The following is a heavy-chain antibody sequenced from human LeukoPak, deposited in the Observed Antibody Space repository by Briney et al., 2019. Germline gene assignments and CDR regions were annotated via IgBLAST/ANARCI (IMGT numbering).Heavy chain of an antibody. J-gene: IGHJ4*02. CDR2: IYYSGST. D-gene: IGHD6-13*01. CDR1: GCSISISSYY. CDR3: ASQFIAAADQLFDY. V-gene: IGHV4-39*01. Sequence: SETLSLTCTVSGCSISISSYYWGWIRQPPGKGLEWIGSIYYSGSTYYNPSLKSRVTVSVDTSKSQFSLKLSSVTAADTAVYYCASQFIAAADQLFDYWGQGTLVTVSS.